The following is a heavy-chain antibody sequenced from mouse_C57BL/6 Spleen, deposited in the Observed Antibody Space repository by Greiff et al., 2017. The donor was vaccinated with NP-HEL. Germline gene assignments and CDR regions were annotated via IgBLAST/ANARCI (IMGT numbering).Heavy chain of an antibody. Sequence: QVQLKQPGAELVKPGASVKMSCKAPGYTFTSYWITWVKQRPGQGLEWIGDIYPGSGSTNYNEKFKSKATLTVDTSSSTAYMQLSSLTSEDSAVYYCARSPGYSNYYFDYWGQGTTLTVSS. V-gene: IGHV1-55*01. CDR1: GYTFTSYW. J-gene: IGHJ2*01. CDR3: ARSPGYSNYYFDY. D-gene: IGHD2-5*01. CDR2: IYPGSGST.